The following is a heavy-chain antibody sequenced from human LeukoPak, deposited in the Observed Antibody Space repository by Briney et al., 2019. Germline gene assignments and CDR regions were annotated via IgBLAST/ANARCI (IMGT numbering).Heavy chain of an antibody. CDR2: IFYTGST. D-gene: IGHD3-22*01. CDR1: GGSISGTYY. Sequence: SETLSLTCTVSGGSISGTYYWTWIRQHPGKGLEWIGYIFYTGSTYRNPSLKSRVAISVDTSKNQFSLNLTSVTAADTAVYYCARLSDSSGYYYLFDHWAREPWSPSPQ. V-gene: IGHV4-31*03. CDR3: ARLSDSSGYYYLFDH. J-gene: IGHJ4*02.